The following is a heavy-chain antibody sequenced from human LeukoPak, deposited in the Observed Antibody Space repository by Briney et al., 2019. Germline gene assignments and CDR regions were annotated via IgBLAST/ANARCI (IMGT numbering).Heavy chain of an antibody. D-gene: IGHD3-22*01. CDR1: GYTLTELS. CDR2: FDPEDGET. V-gene: IGHV1-24*01. Sequence: ASVKVSCKVSGYTLTELSMHWVRQAPGKGLEWMGGFDPEDGETIYAQKFQGRVTITRDTSASTAYMELSSLRSEDTAVYYCARGGVPGYYYDSSGYYYRYFDYWGQGTLVTVSS. CDR3: ARGGVPGYYYDSSGYYYRYFDY. J-gene: IGHJ4*02.